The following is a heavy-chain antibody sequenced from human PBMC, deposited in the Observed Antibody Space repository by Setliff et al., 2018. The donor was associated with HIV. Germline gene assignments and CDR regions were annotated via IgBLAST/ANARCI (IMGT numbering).Heavy chain of an antibody. Sequence: PSETLSLTCTVSGGSISGSYYYWGWIRQPPGKGLEWIGRIYTSGSTNYNPSLKSRVTISVDTSKNHFSLKLSSVTAADTAVFYCARVPFTTGFDYWGQGILVTVSS. CDR1: GGSISGSYYY. CDR2: IYTSGST. CDR3: ARVPFTTGFDY. D-gene: IGHD3-3*01. J-gene: IGHJ4*02. V-gene: IGHV4-39*02.